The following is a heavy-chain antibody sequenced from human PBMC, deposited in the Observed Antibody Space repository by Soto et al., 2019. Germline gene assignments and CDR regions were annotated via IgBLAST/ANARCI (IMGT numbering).Heavy chain of an antibody. CDR2: IVVGSGNT. J-gene: IGHJ4*02. CDR1: GFTFTSSA. D-gene: IGHD3-22*01. V-gene: IGHV1-58*01. Sequence: MQLVQSGPEVKKPGTSVKVSCKASGFTFTSSAVQWVRQARGQRLEWIGWIVVGSGNTNYAQKFQERVTITRDMSASTAYMELRSLRSEDTDVYYCAANTGDFYDSRGYAWGQGTLVTVSS. CDR3: AANTGDFYDSRGYA.